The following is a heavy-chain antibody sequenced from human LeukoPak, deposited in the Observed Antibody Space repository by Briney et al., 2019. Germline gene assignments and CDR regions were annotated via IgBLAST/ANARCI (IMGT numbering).Heavy chain of an antibody. CDR3: ARLSNEDTTTLNF. J-gene: IGHJ4*02. CDR2: IDPSDSYT. CDR1: GYYFTSYW. Sequence: GESLKISCKGSGYYFTSYWITWVRQMPGKGLEWMGNIDPSDSYTYYSPSFQGHVTISTDRSISTAYQQWSGLKASDTAIYYCARLSNEDTTTLNFWGQGTLVTVSS. D-gene: IGHD5-18*01. V-gene: IGHV5-10-1*01.